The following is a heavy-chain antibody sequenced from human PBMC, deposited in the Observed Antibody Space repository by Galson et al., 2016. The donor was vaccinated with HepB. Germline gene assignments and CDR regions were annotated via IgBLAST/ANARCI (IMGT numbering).Heavy chain of an antibody. CDR1: GYTFIGYY. CDR2: INPKSGGT. CDR3: ARMRGGTWFYSYSGLDV. D-gene: IGHD3-16*01. V-gene: IGHV1-2*02. Sequence: VKVSCTASGYTFIGYYMHWVRQAPGQGLEWMGWINPKSGGTNYAQKFQGRVTMTRDTITNTASMDLSSLRSDETAVYYCARMRGGTWFYSYSGLDVWGNGTLVNV. J-gene: IGHJ6*04.